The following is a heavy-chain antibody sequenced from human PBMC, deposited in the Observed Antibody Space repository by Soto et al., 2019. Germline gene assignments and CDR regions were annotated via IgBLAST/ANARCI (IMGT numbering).Heavy chain of an antibody. V-gene: IGHV3-30-3*01. Sequence: QVQLVESGGGVVRPGGSLRLSCAASGFTFSGYAIHWVRQAPGKGLEWVTVISYDGSNKYYADSVKGRFTISRDNSKSTLYLQMNSLRVDDTAVYYCARDITIFGVVTVYFYGMDVWGQGTTVTVSS. J-gene: IGHJ6*02. CDR1: GFTFSGYA. CDR3: ARDITIFGVVTVYFYGMDV. D-gene: IGHD3-3*01. CDR2: ISYDGSNK.